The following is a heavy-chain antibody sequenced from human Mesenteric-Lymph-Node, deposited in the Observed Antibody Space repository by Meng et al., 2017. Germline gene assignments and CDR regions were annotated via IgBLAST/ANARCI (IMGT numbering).Heavy chain of an antibody. D-gene: IGHD6-13*01. CDR3: ARDREAAAGNIRIYYYYGMDV. J-gene: IGHJ6*02. CDR1: GGTFSSYA. CDR2: IIPIFGTA. Sequence: SVKVSCKASGGTFSSYAISWVRQAPGQGLEWMGGIIPIFGTANYAHKLQGRVTMTTDTSTSTAYMELRSLRSDDTAVYYCARDREAAAGNIRIYYYYGMDVWGQGTMVTVSS. V-gene: IGHV1-69*05.